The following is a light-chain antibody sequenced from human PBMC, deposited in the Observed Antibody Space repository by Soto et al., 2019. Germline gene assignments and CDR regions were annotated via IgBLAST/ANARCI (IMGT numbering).Light chain of an antibody. V-gene: IGLV2-14*03. CDR2: DVS. CDR1: SSDIGDSNY. CDR3: SSFRSSSTSYV. Sequence: QSALTQPASVSGSPGQSITISGTGTSSDIGDSNYVSWYQQHPGKAPKLVIYDVSNRPSGVSNRFSGSKSANSASLTISGLQAEDEADYYCSSFRSSSTSYVFGPGTKLTVL. J-gene: IGLJ1*01.